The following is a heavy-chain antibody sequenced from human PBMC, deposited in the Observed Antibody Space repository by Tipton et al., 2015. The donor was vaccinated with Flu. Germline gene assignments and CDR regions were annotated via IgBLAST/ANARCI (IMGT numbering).Heavy chain of an antibody. J-gene: IGHJ5*02. CDR1: GYTFTSYY. Sequence: QSGAEVKKPGASVKVSCKASGYTFTSYYMHWVRQAPGQGLEWMGIINPNGGSTSYAQKFQGRVTMTRDTSTSTVYMELSSLRSEDTAVYYCAKGGSLLLFAYNWFDPWGQGTLVTVSS. CDR3: AKGGSLLLFAYNWFDP. V-gene: IGHV1-46*01. CDR2: INPNGGST. D-gene: IGHD2-15*01.